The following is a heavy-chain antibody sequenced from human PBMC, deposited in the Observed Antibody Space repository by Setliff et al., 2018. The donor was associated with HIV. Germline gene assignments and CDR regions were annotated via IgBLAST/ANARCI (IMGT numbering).Heavy chain of an antibody. CDR2: INSATGGT. J-gene: IGHJ4*02. D-gene: IGHD3-10*01. Sequence: GASVKVSCKASGYTFTDNYIHWVRQAPGQGLEWMAWINSATGGTNYAQNFQGWVTVTRDTSINTVYMERSSLKSDDTAVYYCARVLSVTMIRGAHGYWGQGTLVTVSS. V-gene: IGHV1-2*04. CDR1: GYTFTDNY. CDR3: ARVLSVTMIRGAHGY.